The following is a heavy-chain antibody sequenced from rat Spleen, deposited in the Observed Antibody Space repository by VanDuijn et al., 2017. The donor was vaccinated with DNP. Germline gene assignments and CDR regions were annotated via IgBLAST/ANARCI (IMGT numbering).Heavy chain of an antibody. Sequence: QVQLKESGPGLVQPSQTLSLTCTVSGFSLTTNGVSWVRQPPGKGLEWIAAISSGGNTYYNSALKSRLSINRDTSRSQVFLRMNSLQTEDTAIYFCAREREPNNNPYYFDYWGQGVMVTVSS. V-gene: IGHV2S12*01. D-gene: IGHD1-10*01. CDR2: ISSGGNT. CDR1: GFSLTTNG. J-gene: IGHJ2*01. CDR3: AREREPNNNPYYFDY.